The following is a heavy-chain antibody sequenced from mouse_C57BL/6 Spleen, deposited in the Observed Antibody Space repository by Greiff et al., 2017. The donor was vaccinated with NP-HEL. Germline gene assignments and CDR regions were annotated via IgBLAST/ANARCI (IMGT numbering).Heavy chain of an antibody. J-gene: IGHJ2*01. V-gene: IGHV14-4*01. Sequence: EVQLQQSGAELVRPGASVKLSCTASGFNIKDDYMHWVKQRPEQGLEWIGWIDPENGDTEYASKFQGKATITADTSSNTAYLQLSSLTSEDTAVYYCTAITRGYWGQGTTLTVSS. CDR2: IDPENGDT. CDR1: GFNIKDDY. D-gene: IGHD1-1*01. CDR3: TAITRGY.